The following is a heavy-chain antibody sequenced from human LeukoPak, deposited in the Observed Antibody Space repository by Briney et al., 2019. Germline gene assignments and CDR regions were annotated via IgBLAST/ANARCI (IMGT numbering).Heavy chain of an antibody. CDR1: GGSISSSSYY. CDR2: IYYSGST. CDR3: ASQYKYYFDY. D-gene: IGHD1-1*01. V-gene: IGHV4-39*01. Sequence: PSETLSLTCTVSGGSISSSSYYWGWIRRPPGKGLEWIGSIYYSGSTYYNPSLKSRVTISVDTSKNQFSLKLSSVTAADTAVYYCASQYKYYFDYWGQGTLVTVSS. J-gene: IGHJ4*02.